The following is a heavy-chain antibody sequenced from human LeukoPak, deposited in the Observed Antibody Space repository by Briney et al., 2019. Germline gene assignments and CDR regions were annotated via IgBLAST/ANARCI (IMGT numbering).Heavy chain of an antibody. D-gene: IGHD3-3*01. V-gene: IGHV3-30*18. Sequence: PGGSLRLSCAASGITFSSYGMHWVRRAPGKGLEWVAVISYDGSNKYYADSVKGRFTISRDNSKNTLYLQMNSLRAEDTAVYYCAKITIFGVVSSPFDYWGQGTLVTVSS. CDR3: AKITIFGVVSSPFDY. J-gene: IGHJ4*02. CDR2: ISYDGSNK. CDR1: GITFSSYG.